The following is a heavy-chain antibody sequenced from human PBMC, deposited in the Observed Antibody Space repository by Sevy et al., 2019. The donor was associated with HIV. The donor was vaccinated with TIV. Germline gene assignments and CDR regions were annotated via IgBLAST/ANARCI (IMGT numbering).Heavy chain of an antibody. J-gene: IGHJ4*02. D-gene: IGHD5-18*01. Sequence: GGSLRLSCAASGFTFSSYGMHWVRQAPGKGLEWVAVISYDGGNKYYADSVKGRFTISRDNSKNTLYLQMNSLRAEDTAVYYCAKDIADTAMDHFDYWGQGTLVTVSS. V-gene: IGHV3-30*18. CDR2: ISYDGGNK. CDR1: GFTFSSYG. CDR3: AKDIADTAMDHFDY.